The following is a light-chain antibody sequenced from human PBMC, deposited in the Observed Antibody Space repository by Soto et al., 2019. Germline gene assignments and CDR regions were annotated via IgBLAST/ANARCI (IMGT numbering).Light chain of an antibody. J-gene: IGLJ2*01. CDR2: LNSDGSH. Sequence: QPVLTQPPSASASLGASVKLTCTLSSGHSTYAIAWHQQQPEKGPRYLMKLNSDGSHSKGDRIPDRFSGSSSGAERYLTSSSLQSEDEADYYCQTWGTGIVLFGGGTKLTV. V-gene: IGLV4-69*02. CDR1: SGHSTYA. CDR3: QTWGTGIVL.